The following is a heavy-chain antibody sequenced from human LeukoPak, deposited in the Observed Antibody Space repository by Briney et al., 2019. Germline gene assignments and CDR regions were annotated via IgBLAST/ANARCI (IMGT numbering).Heavy chain of an antibody. CDR1: GYTFTSNY. J-gene: IGHJ4*02. D-gene: IGHD2-15*01. CDR3: ARAGEYCSGGSCYSGVYFDY. CDR2: IIPIFGKA. Sequence: ASVKVSCKAFGYTFTSNYMHWVRQAPGQGLEWMGGIIPIFGKADYAQKFQDRVTITADESTSTAYMELSSLRSEDTALYYCARAGEYCSGGSCYSGVYFDYWGQGTLVTVSS. V-gene: IGHV1-69*13.